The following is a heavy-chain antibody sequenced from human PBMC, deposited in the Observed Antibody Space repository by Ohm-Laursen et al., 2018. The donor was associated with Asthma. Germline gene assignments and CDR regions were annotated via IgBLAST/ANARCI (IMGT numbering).Heavy chain of an antibody. CDR3: AKDRGWFNVTRGGGFDY. D-gene: IGHD6-19*01. V-gene: IGHV3-21*01. Sequence: SLRLSCTASGYTFSRYSIHWVRQIPGKGLEWVASISTASSFIYYADSVRGRFTTSRDNARNSVHLQMNSLRAEDTAVYYCAKDRGWFNVTRGGGFDYWGQGTLVTVSS. CDR2: ISTASSFI. CDR1: GYTFSRYS. J-gene: IGHJ4*02.